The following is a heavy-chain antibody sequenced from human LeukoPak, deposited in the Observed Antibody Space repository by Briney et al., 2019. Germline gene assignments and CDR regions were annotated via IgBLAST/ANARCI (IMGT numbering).Heavy chain of an antibody. CDR2: IYTSGST. CDR1: GGSISSGSYY. Sequence: SQTLSLTCTVSGGSISSGSYYWSWIRQPAGKGLEWIGRIYTSGSTNYNPSHKSRITISVDTSKNQFSLKLSSVTAADTAVYYCARGKDYYDSSGYSPSYDYWGQGTLVTVSS. CDR3: ARGKDYYDSSGYSPSYDY. J-gene: IGHJ4*02. V-gene: IGHV4-61*02. D-gene: IGHD3-22*01.